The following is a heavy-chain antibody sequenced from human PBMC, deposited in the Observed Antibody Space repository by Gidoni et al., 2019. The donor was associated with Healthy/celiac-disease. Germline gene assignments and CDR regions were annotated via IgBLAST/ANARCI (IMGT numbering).Heavy chain of an antibody. CDR2: ISSSSSDK. CDR1: GFTFTRYS. CDR3: ARGSQGFVVVPAAMRMELLGSTYGFDH. J-gene: IGHJ4*02. Sequence: EVQLVESGGGLVKPGGSLRPSCAASGFTFTRYSMTWVRRAPGQGLEWSSSISSSSSDKDDANSVKGRFTNARDNAKNSLYRQMNSLRAEDTAVYYCARGSQGFVVVPAAMRMELLGSTYGFDHWGQGTLVTGSS. D-gene: IGHD2-2*01. V-gene: IGHV3-21*01.